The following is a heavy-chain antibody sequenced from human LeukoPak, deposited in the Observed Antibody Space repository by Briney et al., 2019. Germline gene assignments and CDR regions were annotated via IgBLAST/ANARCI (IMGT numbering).Heavy chain of an antibody. D-gene: IGHD3-10*01. CDR2: ISGSGGST. V-gene: IGHV3-23*01. CDR3: ARGKYYYGSGSYYTIDY. CDR1: GFTFSSYA. J-gene: IGHJ4*02. Sequence: GGSLRLSCAASGFTFSSYAMSWVRQAPGKGLEWVSAISGSGGSTYYADSVKGRFTISRENAKNSLYLQMNSLRAGDTAVYYCARGKYYYGSGSYYTIDYWGQGTLVTVSS.